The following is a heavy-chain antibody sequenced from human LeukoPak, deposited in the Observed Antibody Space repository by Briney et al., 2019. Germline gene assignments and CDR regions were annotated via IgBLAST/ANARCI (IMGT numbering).Heavy chain of an antibody. V-gene: IGHV4-59*01. Sequence: SETLSPTCTFSGGSISSYYWTWIRQPPGKGLEWIGYIYYSGSTNYNPSLKSRVTISVDTSKNQFSLKLSSVTAADTAVYYCAREDYDILTGYYIFDYWGQGSLVTVSS. CDR3: AREDYDILTGYYIFDY. CDR1: GGSISSYY. J-gene: IGHJ4*02. CDR2: IYYSGST. D-gene: IGHD3-9*01.